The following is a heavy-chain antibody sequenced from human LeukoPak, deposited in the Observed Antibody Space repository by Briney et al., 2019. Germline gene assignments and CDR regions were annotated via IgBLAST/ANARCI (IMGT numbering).Heavy chain of an antibody. CDR3: ARDGYGDDYYYYYGMDV. V-gene: IGHV1-18*01. CDR1: GYTFTNYG. Sequence: GASVKVSCKASGYTFTNYGISWVRQAPGQGLEWMGWISAYNGNTNYAQKLQGRVTMTTDTSTSTAYMELRSLRSDDTAVYYCARDGYGDDYYYYYGMDVWGQGTTVTVSS. J-gene: IGHJ6*02. D-gene: IGHD5-12*01. CDR2: ISAYNGNT.